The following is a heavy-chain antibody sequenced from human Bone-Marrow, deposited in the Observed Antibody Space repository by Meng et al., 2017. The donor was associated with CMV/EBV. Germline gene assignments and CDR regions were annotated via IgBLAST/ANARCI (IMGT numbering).Heavy chain of an antibody. CDR2: IYSGGST. J-gene: IGHJ4*02. D-gene: IGHD6-6*01. V-gene: IGHV3-66*01. Sequence: VKWVESGVGLVQPGGSLKLPCAASVFTVSSNYMSWVRQAPGKGLEWVSVIYSGGSTYYADSVKGRFTISRDNSKNTLYLQMNSLRAEDTAVYYCARDHSSSSIPLDYWGQGTLVTVSS. CDR3: ARDHSSSSIPLDY. CDR1: VFTVSSNY.